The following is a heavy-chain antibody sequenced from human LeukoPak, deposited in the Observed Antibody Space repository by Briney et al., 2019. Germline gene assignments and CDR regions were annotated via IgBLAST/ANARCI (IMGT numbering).Heavy chain of an antibody. CDR2: IHWNGGST. CDR3: ARDGSRKGSASPGTN. D-gene: IGHD2-2*01. V-gene: IGHV3-20*04. J-gene: IGHJ4*02. CDR1: GFTFDDYG. Sequence: GGSLRLSCAASGFTFDDYGMSWVRQARGKGLGWVSGIHWNGGSTGYADSVKGRFTISRDNAKNSLYLQMNSLRAEDTALYYCARDGSRKGSASPGTNWGQGTLVTVSS.